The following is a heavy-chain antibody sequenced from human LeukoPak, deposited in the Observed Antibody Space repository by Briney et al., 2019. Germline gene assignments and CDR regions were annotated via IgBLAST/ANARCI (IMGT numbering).Heavy chain of an antibody. CDR2: ISYDGSSK. V-gene: IGHV3-30*04. D-gene: IGHD3-22*01. CDR3: ARGYYYDSSGPEDFDY. Sequence: GGSLRLSCAASGFTFSTYAMHWVRQAPGKGLEWVTFISYDGSSKYYADSVKGRVTISRDNSKNTLYLQMNSLRAEDTAVYYCARGYYYDSSGPEDFDYWGQGTLATVSS. CDR1: GFTFSTYA. J-gene: IGHJ4*02.